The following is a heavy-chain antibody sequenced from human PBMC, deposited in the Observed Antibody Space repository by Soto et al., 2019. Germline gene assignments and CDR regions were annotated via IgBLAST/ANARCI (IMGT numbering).Heavy chain of an antibody. J-gene: IGHJ4*02. CDR3: AKGRTAAADY. CDR1: VFTVSSYD. V-gene: IGHV3-23*01. CDR2: ISGSGGST. Sequence: GPLRVSCAASVFTVSSYDMSWVRQAPGKGLEWVSAISGSGGSTYYADSVKGRFTISRDNSKNTLYLQMNSLRAEDTAVYYCAKGRTAAADYWGQGTLVTVSS. D-gene: IGHD2-2*01.